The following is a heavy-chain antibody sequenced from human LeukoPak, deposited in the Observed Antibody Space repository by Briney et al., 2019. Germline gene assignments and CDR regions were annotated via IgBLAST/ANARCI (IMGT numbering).Heavy chain of an antibody. Sequence: GGSLRLSCAASGFTFSSYAMHWVRQAPGKGLEWVAVISYDGINKYYADSVKGRFTISRDNSKNTLYLQMNSLRAEDTAVYYCAREFDAFDIWGQGTMVTVSS. J-gene: IGHJ3*02. CDR1: GFTFSSYA. CDR2: ISYDGINK. CDR3: AREFDAFDI. V-gene: IGHV3-30-3*01.